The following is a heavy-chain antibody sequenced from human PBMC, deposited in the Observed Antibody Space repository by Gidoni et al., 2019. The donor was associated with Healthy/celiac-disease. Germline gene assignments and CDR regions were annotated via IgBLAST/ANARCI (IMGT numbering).Heavy chain of an antibody. CDR3: AKDRRGVRGARGDYSFDY. V-gene: IGHV3-23*01. J-gene: IGHJ4*02. D-gene: IGHD3-10*01. Sequence: EVQLLESGGGLVQPGGSLRLYCAASGFTFSGYAMGWVRQAPGKGLEWVSAISGSGGSTYYADSVKGRFTISRDNSKNTLYLQMNSLRAEDTAVYYCAKDRRGVRGARGDYSFDYWGQGTLVTVSS. CDR1: GFTFSGYA. CDR2: ISGSGGST.